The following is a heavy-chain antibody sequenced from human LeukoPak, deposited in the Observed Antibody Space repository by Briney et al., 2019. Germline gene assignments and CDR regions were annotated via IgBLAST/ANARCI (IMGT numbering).Heavy chain of an antibody. J-gene: IGHJ3*02. D-gene: IGHD2-15*01. CDR1: GGSISSGDYY. CDR3: ARASTATVSFDI. CDR2: IYYSGTT. V-gene: IGHV4-30-4*08. Sequence: PSETLSLTCTVSGGSISSGDYYWSWIRQPPGKGLEWIGYIYYSGTTYYNPSLRSRTSISPGTSKNHFSLRLTSVTAADTAVYYCARASTATVSFDIWGQGTLVTVSS.